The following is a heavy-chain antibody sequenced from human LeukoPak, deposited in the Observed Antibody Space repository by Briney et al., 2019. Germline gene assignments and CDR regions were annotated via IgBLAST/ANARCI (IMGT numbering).Heavy chain of an antibody. V-gene: IGHV3-21*01. CDR1: GFTFSSYS. CDR2: ISSSSSYI. Sequence: GGSLRLSCAASGFTFSSYSMNWVRQAPGKGLEWVPSISSSSSYIYYADSVKGRFTISRDNAKNSLYLQMNSLRAEDTAVYYCAREKEGVDFDIWGQGTMVTVSS. CDR3: AREKEGVDFDI. D-gene: IGHD3-16*01. J-gene: IGHJ3*02.